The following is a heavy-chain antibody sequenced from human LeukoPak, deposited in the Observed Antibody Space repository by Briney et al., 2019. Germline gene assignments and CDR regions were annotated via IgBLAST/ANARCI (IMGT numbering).Heavy chain of an antibody. J-gene: IGHJ4*02. CDR1: GLRFSSYS. CDR2: ISGDGNAK. D-gene: IGHD2/OR15-2a*01. V-gene: IGHV3-48*01. CDR3: ARDYVYAFDY. Sequence: GGSLRLSCAASGLRFSSYSINWVRQAPGKGLEWVSYISGDGNAKHYTDSVKGRFTISRDNAKNALYLQMNSLRAEDTAVYFCARDYVYAFDYWGQGTLVTVSS.